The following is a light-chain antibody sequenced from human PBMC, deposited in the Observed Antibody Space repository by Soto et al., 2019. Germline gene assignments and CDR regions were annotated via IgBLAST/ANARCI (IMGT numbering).Light chain of an antibody. CDR1: QSVGTY. V-gene: IGKV3-20*01. CDR3: QQYGGSPPST. J-gene: IGKJ2*02. CDR2: TTS. Sequence: DIVLTQSPGTLSLSPGERATLSCRASQSVGTYLAWYRQKPGQAPRLLIYTTSNRATDIPDRFRGSGSGTDFTLTISRLEPEDFAVYYCQQYGGSPPSTFGQGTKLEIK.